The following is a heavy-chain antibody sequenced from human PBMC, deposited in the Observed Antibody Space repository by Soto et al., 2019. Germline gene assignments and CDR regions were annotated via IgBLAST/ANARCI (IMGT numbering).Heavy chain of an antibody. J-gene: IGHJ4*02. CDR1: RGSIGSGSYY. V-gene: IGHV4-39*01. Sequence: SETLSLTCSVSRGSIGSGSYYWAWVRQTPGTGLEWIATISYTGTTYYNPSLKSRVAISVDLSKNQFSLRLNSVTAADTAVYYSASRPIFGFPYGPFDYWGQGALVTVSS. D-gene: IGHD3-3*01. CDR2: ISYTGTT. CDR3: ASRPIFGFPYGPFDY.